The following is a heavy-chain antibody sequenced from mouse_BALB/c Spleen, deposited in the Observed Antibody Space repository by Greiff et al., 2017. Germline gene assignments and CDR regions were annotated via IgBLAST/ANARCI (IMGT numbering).Heavy chain of an antibody. J-gene: IGHJ3*01. CDR2: IDPANGNT. CDR1: GFNIKDTY. D-gene: IGHD1-1*01. V-gene: IGHV14-3*02. CDR3: VITTVVEGAY. Sequence: VQLKESGAELVKPGASVKLSCTASGFNIKDTYMHWVKQRPEQGLEWIGRIDPANGNTKYDPKFQGKATITADTSSNTAYLPLSSLTSEDTAVYYCVITTVVEGAYWGQGTLVTVSA.